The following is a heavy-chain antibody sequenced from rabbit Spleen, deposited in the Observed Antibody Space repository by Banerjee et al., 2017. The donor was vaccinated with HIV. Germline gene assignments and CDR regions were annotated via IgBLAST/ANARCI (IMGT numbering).Heavy chain of an antibody. D-gene: IGHD6-1*01. CDR2: IYTGIGTT. CDR1: GFTLNNYY. CDR3: ASDYTDGYACYAYAFRL. V-gene: IGHV1S45*01. J-gene: IGHJ4*01. Sequence: QEQLVESGGDVVQPEGSLTLTCTASGFTLNNYYMCWVRQAPGKGLEWIGCIYTGIGTTYYANWAKGRFTISKTSSTTVTLQMTSLTAADTATYFCASDYTDGYACYAYAFRLWGPGTLVTVS.